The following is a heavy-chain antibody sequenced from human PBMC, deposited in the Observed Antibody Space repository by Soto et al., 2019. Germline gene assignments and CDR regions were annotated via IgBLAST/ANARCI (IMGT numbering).Heavy chain of an antibody. J-gene: IGHJ4*02. D-gene: IGHD2-21*01. V-gene: IGHV1-3*04. CDR2: INTGNGNT. Sequence: DSVKVSFKASGYTFTDYAMHWVRQAPGQRLEWMGWINTGNGNTKFSLKFQGRVTITRDTSATTAYMELTSLRSEDTAVYYCAKGSRMWTPDYWGQGTLVTVSS. CDR3: AKGSRMWTPDY. CDR1: GYTFTDYA.